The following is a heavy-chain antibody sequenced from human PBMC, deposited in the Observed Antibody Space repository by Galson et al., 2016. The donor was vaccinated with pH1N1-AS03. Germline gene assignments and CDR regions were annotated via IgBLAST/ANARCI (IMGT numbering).Heavy chain of an antibody. Sequence: STYWMSWVRLAPGKGLEWIGTVYWLGATYYSPSLKSRVTISIDTSENQFSLHLNSVTAADTAVYYCARHVGGSYPNNLDFRGQGTLVIGSS. CDR1: STYW. CDR2: VYWLGAT. J-gene: IGHJ4*02. V-gene: IGHV4-39*07. D-gene: IGHD1-26*01. CDR3: ARHVGGSYPNNLDF.